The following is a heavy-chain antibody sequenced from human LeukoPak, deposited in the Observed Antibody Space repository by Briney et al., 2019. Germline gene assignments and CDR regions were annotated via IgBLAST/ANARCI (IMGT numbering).Heavy chain of an antibody. CDR3: ARDIGNKNYYYYYMDV. CDR1: GYSISSGYY. V-gene: IGHV4-38-2*02. CDR2: IYHSGST. Sequence: SETLSLTCTVSGYSISSGYYWGWIRQPPGKGLEWIGSIYHSGSTYYNPSLKSRVTISVDTSKNQFSLKLSSVTAADTAVYYCARDIGNKNYYYYYMDVWGKGTTVTVSS. D-gene: IGHD1-14*01. J-gene: IGHJ6*03.